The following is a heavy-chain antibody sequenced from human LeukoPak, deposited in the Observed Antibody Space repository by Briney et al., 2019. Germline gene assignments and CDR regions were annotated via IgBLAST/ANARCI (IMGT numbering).Heavy chain of an antibody. CDR1: GGSFSGYY. J-gene: IGHJ4*02. D-gene: IGHD6-19*01. Sequence: SETLSLTCAVYGGSFSGYYWSWIRQPPGKGLEWIGSICYSGSTYYNPSLKSRVTISVDTSKNQFSLKLSSVTAADTAVYYCARLVGYSSGWVDYFDYWGQGTLVTVSS. CDR3: ARLVGYSSGWVDYFDY. V-gene: IGHV4-34*01. CDR2: ICYSGST.